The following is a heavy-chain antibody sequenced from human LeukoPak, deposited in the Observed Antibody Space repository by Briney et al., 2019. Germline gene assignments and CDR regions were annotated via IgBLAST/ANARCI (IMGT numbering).Heavy chain of an antibody. CDR2: ISYSGST. D-gene: IGHD5-12*01. J-gene: IGHJ4*02. CDR1: GGSISSYY. Sequence: PSETLSLTCTVSGGSISSYYWNWIRQPPGKGLEWIGYISYSGSTNYNPSLKSRVTISLDTSKNQFSLKLRSVTAADTAVYYCARGFDSKSTYFDYWGRGTLVTVSS. CDR3: ARGFDSKSTYFDY. V-gene: IGHV4-59*01.